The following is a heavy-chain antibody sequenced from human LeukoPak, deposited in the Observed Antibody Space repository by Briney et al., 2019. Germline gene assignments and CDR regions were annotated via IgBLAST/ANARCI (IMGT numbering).Heavy chain of an antibody. CDR2: ISSSSSYI. CDR3: ASLIAVAGISPVAY. J-gene: IGHJ4*02. CDR1: GFTFRNCA. V-gene: IGHV3-21*01. Sequence: GGSLRLSCAASGFTFRNCAMSWVRQAPGKGLEWVSSISSSSSYIYYADSVKGRFTISRDNAKNSLYLQMNSLRAEDTAVYYCASLIAVAGISPVAYWGQGTLVTVSS. D-gene: IGHD6-19*01.